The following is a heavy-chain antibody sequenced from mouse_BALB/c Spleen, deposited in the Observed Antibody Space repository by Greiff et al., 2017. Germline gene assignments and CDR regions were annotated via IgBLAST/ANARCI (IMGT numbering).Heavy chain of an antibody. Sequence: EVLLVESGGGLVQPGGSMKLSCVASGFTFSSYWMSWVRQSPEKGLEWVAEIRLKSDNSSTHYAESVKGKFTISRDDSKNRLYLQMNSLRAEDTGIYYCTGSWAFAYWGQGTLVTVSA. CDR1: GFTFSSYW. D-gene: IGHD4-1*01. V-gene: IGHV6-6*02. J-gene: IGHJ3*01. CDR3: TGSWAFAY. CDR2: IRLKSDNSST.